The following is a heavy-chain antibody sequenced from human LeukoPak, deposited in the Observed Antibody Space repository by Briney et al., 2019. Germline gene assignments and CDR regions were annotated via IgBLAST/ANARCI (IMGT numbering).Heavy chain of an antibody. D-gene: IGHD3-16*01. J-gene: IGHJ3*02. CDR1: GVSIRSGGYS. CDR3: ARVYAQGAFDI. Sequence: SETLSLTCAVSGVSIRSGGYSWSWIRQPPGKGLEWIGYIYYSGSTYYNPSLKSRVTISVDTSKNQFSLKLSSVTAADTAVYYCARVYAQGAFDIWGQGTMVTVSS. V-gene: IGHV4-30-4*07. CDR2: IYYSGST.